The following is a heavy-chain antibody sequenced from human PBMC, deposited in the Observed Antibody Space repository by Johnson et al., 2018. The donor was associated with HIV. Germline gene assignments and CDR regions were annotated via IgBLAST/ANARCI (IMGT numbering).Heavy chain of an antibody. CDR1: GFTLSNHW. CDR2: IKQDGSEK. V-gene: IGHV3-7*01. J-gene: IGHJ3*02. D-gene: IGHD2-2*01. CDR3: ARETGDPVVPAARDAFDI. Sequence: VQLVESGGGLVQPGGSLRLSCAASGFTLSNHWMSWVRQAPGKGLEWVANIKQDGSEKYYVDSVKGRFTISRDNAKNSLYLQMNSLRAEDTAVYYCARETGDPVVPAARDAFDIWGQGTMVTDSS.